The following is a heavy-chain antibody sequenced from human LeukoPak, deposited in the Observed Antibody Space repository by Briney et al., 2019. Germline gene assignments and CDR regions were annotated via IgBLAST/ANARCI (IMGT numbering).Heavy chain of an antibody. CDR3: ARDLSGDSSGFYHPRGS. V-gene: IGHV3-21*01. CDR2: ISSSGSDI. Sequence: GGSLRLSCRGSGFTFSYYGMNWVRQAPGKGLEWVSSISSSGSDIYYIDSVKGRFTISRDNIKSSVYLQMDSLRAEDTGVYYCARDLSGDSSGFYHPRGSWGQGTLVTVSS. D-gene: IGHD3-22*01. J-gene: IGHJ5*01. CDR1: GFTFSYYG.